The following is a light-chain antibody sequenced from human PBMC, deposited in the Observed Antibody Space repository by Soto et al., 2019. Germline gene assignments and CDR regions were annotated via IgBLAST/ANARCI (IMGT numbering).Light chain of an antibody. Sequence: SYELTQPPSVSVSPGQTARITCSGDALPNQYAYWYQQKPGRAPVLVIHKGSERPSGIPERFSGSTSGTTVTLTISGVQAEDEADYYCQSADSSGSDVVFGGGTKLTVL. V-gene: IGLV3-25*03. CDR3: QSADSSGSDVV. J-gene: IGLJ2*01. CDR1: ALPNQY. CDR2: KGS.